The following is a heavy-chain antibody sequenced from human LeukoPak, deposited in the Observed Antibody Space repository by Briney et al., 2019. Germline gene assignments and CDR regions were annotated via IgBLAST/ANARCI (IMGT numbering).Heavy chain of an antibody. CDR2: VSPGGYI. V-gene: IGHV4-34*01. CDR1: GVSFNAYY. CDR3: ARIRCGHTGDICYNH. Sequence: PSETLSLTCTVSGVSFNAYYWSRIRQSPGKGLEWIGEVSPGGYIKYNPSLKSRVTISVDTSESQLSLRLSSVTAADTAMYYCARIRCGHTGDICYNHWAQGTLVTVSS. J-gene: IGHJ5*02. D-gene: IGHD2-8*02.